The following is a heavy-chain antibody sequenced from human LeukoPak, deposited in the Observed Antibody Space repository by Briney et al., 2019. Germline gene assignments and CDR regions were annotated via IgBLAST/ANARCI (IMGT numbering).Heavy chain of an antibody. CDR3: ARSGVYGYYMDV. Sequence: LSLTCAVYGGSFSGYYWSWVRQAPGKGLEWVSAISGSGGSIYYADSVRGRFTISRDNAKNSLYLQMNSLRAEDTAVYYCARSGVYGYYMDVWGKGTTVTISS. CDR2: ISGSGGSI. D-gene: IGHD2/OR15-2a*01. CDR1: GGSFSGYY. J-gene: IGHJ6*03. V-gene: IGHV3-11*04.